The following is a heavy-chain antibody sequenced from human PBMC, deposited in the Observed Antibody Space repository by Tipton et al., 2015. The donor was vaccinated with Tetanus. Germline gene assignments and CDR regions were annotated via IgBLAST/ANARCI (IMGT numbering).Heavy chain of an antibody. V-gene: IGHV3-9*01. CDR1: GFTFNDFA. D-gene: IGHD2-21*01. CDR2: VSGAGGSK. CDR3: ARTLAYCSRDACYHLRGYEF. Sequence: SLRLSCVGSGFTFNDFAIHWVRQVSGKGLEWVSAVSGAGGSKVYADSVKGRFTISRDNANNSLYLQMSSLRPEDTALYYCARTLAYCSRDACYHLRGYEFWGQGTLVTVSS. J-gene: IGHJ4*02.